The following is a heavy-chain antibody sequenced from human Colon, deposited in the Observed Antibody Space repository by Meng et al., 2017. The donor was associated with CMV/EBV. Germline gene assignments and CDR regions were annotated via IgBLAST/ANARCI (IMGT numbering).Heavy chain of an antibody. CDR2: ISFNSIAI. D-gene: IGHD3-3*01. CDR1: GFTFRNSQ. V-gene: IGHV3-48*04. Sequence: GGSLRLSCVGSGFTFRNSQFNWVRQAPGKGLEWISYISFNSIAIYYADSVKGRFTISRDDAKNSVYLEMNSLRIEDTALYYCVKEYTDFGVLIFDPWGQGTPVTVSS. CDR3: VKEYTDFGVLIFDP. J-gene: IGHJ5*02.